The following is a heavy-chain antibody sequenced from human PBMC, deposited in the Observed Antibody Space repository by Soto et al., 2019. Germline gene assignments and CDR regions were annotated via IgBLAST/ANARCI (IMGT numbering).Heavy chain of an antibody. J-gene: IGHJ6*02. CDR2: IIPISGTA. V-gene: IGHV1-69*01. CDR3: ARSQGSSTSLEIYYYYYYGMDV. D-gene: IGHD2-2*01. CDR1: GGTFSSYA. Sequence: QVQLVQSGAEVKKPGSSVKVSCKASGGTFSSYAISWVRQAPGQGLEGMGGIIPISGTANYAQKFQGRVTITADESTSTAYMELSSLRSEDTAVYYCARSQGSSTSLEIYYYYYYGMDVWGQWTTVTVSS.